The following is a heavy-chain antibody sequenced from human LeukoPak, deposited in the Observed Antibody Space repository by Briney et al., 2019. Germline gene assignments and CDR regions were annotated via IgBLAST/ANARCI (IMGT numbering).Heavy chain of an antibody. D-gene: IGHD2-15*01. J-gene: IGHJ4*02. CDR3: ASRLGHCSGGSCSH. CDR2: ISGSGATT. Sequence: PGGSLRLSCTVSGLTFSSYDMSWVRQAPGKGLEWVSAISGSGATTYYADYLKGRFTISRDNSKNTLYLQMNSLGADDTAVYYCASRLGHCSGGSCSHWGQGNLVIVSS. V-gene: IGHV3-23*01. CDR1: GLTFSSYD.